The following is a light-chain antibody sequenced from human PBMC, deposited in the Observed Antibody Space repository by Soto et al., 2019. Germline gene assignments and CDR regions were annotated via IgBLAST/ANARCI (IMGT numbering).Light chain of an antibody. J-gene: IGKJ5*01. Sequence: EIVMTQSPATLSVSPGESATLTCRASQSINRDLAWYVQKSSQAPRRVVYGASTWATGVPPSFTGSGSGTEFTLSISGLQAEDFAVYYCQQDKSWPITFGQGKRLEN. CDR2: GAS. CDR1: QSINRD. V-gene: IGKV3D-15*01. CDR3: QQDKSWPIT.